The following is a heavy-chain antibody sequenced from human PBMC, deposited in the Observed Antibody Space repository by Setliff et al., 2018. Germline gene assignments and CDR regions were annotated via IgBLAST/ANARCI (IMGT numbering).Heavy chain of an antibody. V-gene: IGHV1-46*01. CDR2: IHTGGGSA. CDR3: ARGGTAAAGRKGVFEY. J-gene: IGHJ4*02. D-gene: IGHD6-13*01. Sequence: ASVKVSCKASGHSFTGYYMHWVRQAPGQGLEWMGIIHTGGGSASYAQKFQGRVTMTSDTSTSTVYMEVNSVTSDDTAIYYCARGGTAAAGRKGVFEYWGQGTVVTVS. CDR1: GHSFTGYY.